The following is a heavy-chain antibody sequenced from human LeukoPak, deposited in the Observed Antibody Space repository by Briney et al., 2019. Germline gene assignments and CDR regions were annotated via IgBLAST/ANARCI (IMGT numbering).Heavy chain of an antibody. J-gene: IGHJ4*02. V-gene: IGHV1-2*02. CDR3: ATLEDYDYVWGSYRPDY. D-gene: IGHD3-16*02. Sequence: ASVKVSCKASSYSFNRYGISWVRQAPGQGLEWMGWINPNSGGTNYAQKFQGRVTMTRDTSISTAYMELSRLRSDDTAVYYCATLEDYDYVWGSYRPDYWGQGTLVTVSS. CDR2: INPNSGGT. CDR1: SYSFNRYG.